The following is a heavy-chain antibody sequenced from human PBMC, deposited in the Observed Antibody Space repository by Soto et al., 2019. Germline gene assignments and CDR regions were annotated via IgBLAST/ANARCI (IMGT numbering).Heavy chain of an antibody. D-gene: IGHD4-17*01. CDR2: VWYTGIT. CDR3: ARDHGNNDYQYYFDF. J-gene: IGHJ4*02. CDR1: GVSITDYY. Sequence: SETLSLTCAVSGVSITDYYWTWIRQAPGKGLEWIGFVWYTGITNYNPSLKNRVTLAVDMSKNQFSLELRSVTAADTAVYYCARDHGNNDYQYYFDFWGQGTLVTVSP. V-gene: IGHV4-59*01.